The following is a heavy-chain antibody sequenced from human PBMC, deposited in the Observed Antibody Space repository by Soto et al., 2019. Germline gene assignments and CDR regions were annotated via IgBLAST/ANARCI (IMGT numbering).Heavy chain of an antibody. CDR2: LNPINGAT. CDR1: GYDFTAYD. D-gene: IGHD2-2*01. CDR3: GRGPSPRAPAGGTPYYYAMDV. V-gene: IGHV1-8*02. J-gene: IGHJ6*02. Sequence: ASVKVSCKASGYDFTAYDINWVRQASGQGLEWMGWLNPINGATGSARRFQGRVSMTRNTATATAYLELTSLRSDDSAVYFCGRGPSPRAPAGGTPYYYAMDVWGQGTTVTVSS.